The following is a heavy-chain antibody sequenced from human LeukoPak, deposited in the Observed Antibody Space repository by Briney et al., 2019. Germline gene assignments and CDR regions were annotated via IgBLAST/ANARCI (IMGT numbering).Heavy chain of an antibody. V-gene: IGHV3-48*02. J-gene: IGHJ4*02. D-gene: IGHD3-10*01. CDR1: GFTFSGYG. Sequence: GGSLRLSCAASGFTFSGYGMHWVRQAPGKGLEWVSYIDTSSVTMYYADSVKGRFTISRDNARSSLYLQMNSLKDEDTAVYYCARDQGLYGSGSFPDGKFDYWGQGTLVTVSS. CDR3: ARDQGLYGSGSFPDGKFDY. CDR2: IDTSSVTM.